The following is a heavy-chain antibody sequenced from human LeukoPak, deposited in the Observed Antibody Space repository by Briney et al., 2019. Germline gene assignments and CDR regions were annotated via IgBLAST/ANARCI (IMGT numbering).Heavy chain of an antibody. CDR3: ARHFPRSTTIFGVVNGGYYYMDV. Sequence: GGSLRLSCAPSGFTFSTYTMNWVRQAPGKGLEWVSSVSSSSSYIHYTDSVKGRFTISRDNAKNSLYLQMNSLRAEDTAVYYCARHFPRSTTIFGVVNGGYYYMDVWGKGTTVTVSS. D-gene: IGHD3-3*01. CDR1: GFTFSTYT. V-gene: IGHV3-21*01. J-gene: IGHJ6*03. CDR2: VSSSSSYI.